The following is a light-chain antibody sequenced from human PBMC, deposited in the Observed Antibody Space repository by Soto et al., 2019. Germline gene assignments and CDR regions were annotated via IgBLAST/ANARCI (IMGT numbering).Light chain of an antibody. V-gene: IGKV3-15*01. CDR3: QQYKNWPPIT. J-gene: IGKJ5*01. Sequence: EIVMTQSPATLSVSAGERATLPCRASESVSSKLVWYQKKPGQAPRLLIHDASTRATGIPARFSGSGSGTEFTLTISSLQSEDFAVYYCQQYKNWPPITFGQGTRLEIK. CDR1: ESVSSK. CDR2: DAS.